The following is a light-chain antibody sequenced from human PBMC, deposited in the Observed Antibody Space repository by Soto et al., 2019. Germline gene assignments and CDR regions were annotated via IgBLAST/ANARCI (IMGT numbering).Light chain of an antibody. Sequence: EIVLTQSPATLSLSTGERATLSCRAGQSVSSYLAWYQQKPGQAPRLLIYDASNRATGIPARFSGSGSGTDFTLTISSLEPEDFAVYYCQQRSNWPPITFGQGTRLEIK. CDR2: DAS. CDR1: QSVSSY. V-gene: IGKV3-11*01. CDR3: QQRSNWPPIT. J-gene: IGKJ5*01.